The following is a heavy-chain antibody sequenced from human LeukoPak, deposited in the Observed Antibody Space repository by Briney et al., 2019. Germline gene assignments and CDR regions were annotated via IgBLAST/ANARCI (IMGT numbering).Heavy chain of an antibody. D-gene: IGHD3-3*01. Sequence: GASVKVSCKASGYTFTSYGINWVRQAPGQGLEWMGWISAYNGNTNYAQKLQGRVTMTTDTSTSTAYMEISSLRSDDTAVYYCARSGRFLEWLSLDYFDYWGQGTLVTVSS. CDR2: ISAYNGNT. V-gene: IGHV1-18*01. CDR3: ARSGRFLEWLSLDYFDY. J-gene: IGHJ4*02. CDR1: GYTFTSYG.